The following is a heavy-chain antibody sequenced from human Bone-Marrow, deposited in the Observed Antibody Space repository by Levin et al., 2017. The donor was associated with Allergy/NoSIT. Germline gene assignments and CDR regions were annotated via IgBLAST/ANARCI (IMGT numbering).Heavy chain of an antibody. V-gene: IGHV5-51*01. CDR3: ARHEDGGNTAMVTDYYYYGMDV. J-gene: IGHJ6*02. D-gene: IGHD5-18*01. CDR2: IYPGDSDT. CDR1: GYSFTSYW. Sequence: GESLKISCKGSGYSFTSYWIGWVRQMPGKGLEWMGIIYPGDSDTRYSPSFQGQVTISADKSISTAYLQWSSLKASDTAMYYCARHEDGGNTAMVTDYYYYGMDVWGQGTTVTVSS.